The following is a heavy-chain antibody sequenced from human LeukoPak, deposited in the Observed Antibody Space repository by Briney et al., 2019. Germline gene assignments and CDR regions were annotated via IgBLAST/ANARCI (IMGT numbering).Heavy chain of an antibody. V-gene: IGHV3-23*01. CDR3: TKDLYSSSSPDYFDY. CDR1: GFTFSSEA. CDR2: ISPAGGTT. Sequence: GGSLRLSCAVSGFTFSSEAMGWVRQLPGGGLEWVSTISPAGGTTYYAESMKGRFTISRDNSKSTLYLQMNSLRVEDTAVYYCTKDLYSSSSPDYFDYWGQGTLVTVSS. J-gene: IGHJ4*02. D-gene: IGHD6-6*01.